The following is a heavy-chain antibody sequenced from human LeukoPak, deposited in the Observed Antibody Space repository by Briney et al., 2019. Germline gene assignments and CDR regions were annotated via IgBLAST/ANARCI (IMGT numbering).Heavy chain of an antibody. CDR3: AKRMIRGVNHDAFDL. V-gene: IGHV3-23*01. CDR1: GFNFIDYS. J-gene: IGHJ3*01. D-gene: IGHD3-10*01. CDR2: VSGSGGST. Sequence: GGSLRLSCAASGFNFIDYSMNWVRQAPGKGLEWVSAVSGSGGSTYYADSVKGLFTISRDNSKNTLYLQMNSLRAEDTAVYYCAKRMIRGVNHDAFDLWGQGTMVTVSS.